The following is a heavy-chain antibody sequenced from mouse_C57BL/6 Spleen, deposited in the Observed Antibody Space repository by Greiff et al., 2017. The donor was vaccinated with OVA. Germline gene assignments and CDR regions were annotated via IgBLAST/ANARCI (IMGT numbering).Heavy chain of an antibody. D-gene: IGHD2-4*01. CDR2: INPNNGGT. J-gene: IGHJ1*03. V-gene: IGHV1-22*01. CDR3: ARGAYDYDEYFDV. Sequence: VQLKQSGPELVKPGASVKMSCKASGYTFTDYNMHWVKQSHGKSLEWIGYINPNNGGTSYNQKFKGKATLTVNKSSSTAYMELRSLTSEDSAVYYCARGAYDYDEYFDVWGTGTTVTVSS. CDR1: GYTFTDYN.